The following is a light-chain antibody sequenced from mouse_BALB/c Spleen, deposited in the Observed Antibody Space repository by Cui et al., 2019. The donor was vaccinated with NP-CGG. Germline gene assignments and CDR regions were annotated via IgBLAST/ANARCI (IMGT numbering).Light chain of an antibody. CDR3: ALWYSNHWV. Sequence: QVVATEEAAPTTSPGETVTLTCRSSTGAVTTSNYANWVQEKPDHLFTGLIGGTNNRAPGVPARFSGSLIGDKAARTITGAQTEDEAIYFCALWYSNHWVFGGGTKLTVL. CDR2: GTN. CDR1: TGAVTTSNY. J-gene: IGLJ1*01. V-gene: IGLV1*01.